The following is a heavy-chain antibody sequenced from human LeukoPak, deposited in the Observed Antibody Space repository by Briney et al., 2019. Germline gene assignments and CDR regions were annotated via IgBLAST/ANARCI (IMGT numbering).Heavy chain of an antibody. J-gene: IGHJ4*02. CDR2: IWYDESNK. CDR3: ARGPTRANSTDY. Sequence: GGSLRLSCAMSGFSFNSYGMHWVRQAQGKGLEWVAVIWYDESNKYYVDSVKGRFTISRDISKNTLYLQMNSLRDEDTAVYYCARGPTRANSTDYWGQGALVTVSS. V-gene: IGHV3-33*01. CDR1: GFSFNSYG. D-gene: IGHD2/OR15-2a*01.